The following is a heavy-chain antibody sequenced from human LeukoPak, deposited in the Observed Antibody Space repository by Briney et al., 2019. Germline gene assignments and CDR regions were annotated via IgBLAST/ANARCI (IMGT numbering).Heavy chain of an antibody. J-gene: IGHJ4*02. Sequence: PSETLSLTCTVSGGSISSYYWSWIRQPPGKGLEWIGYIYYGGSTNYNPSLKSRVSISVDTSKNQFSLKLSSVTAADTAVYYCARRDSSSCIDYWGQGTLVTVSS. V-gene: IGHV4-59*08. CDR3: ARRDSSSCIDY. CDR2: IYYGGST. D-gene: IGHD6-13*01. CDR1: GGSISSYY.